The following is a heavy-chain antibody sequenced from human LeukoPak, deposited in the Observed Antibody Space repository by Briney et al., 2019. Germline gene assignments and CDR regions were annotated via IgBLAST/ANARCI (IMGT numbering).Heavy chain of an antibody. CDR1: GFTFRTDW. D-gene: IGHD1-26*01. J-gene: IGHJ4*02. CDR2: INSDGSST. CDR3: GSGGWLLDY. Sequence: PGGSLRLSCVGSGFTFRTDWVTWVRQAPGKGLVWVSRINSDGSSTTYADSVKGRFTISRDNAKNTVYLQMNSLRAEDTAVYYCGSGGWLLDYWGQGTLVTVSS. V-gene: IGHV3-74*01.